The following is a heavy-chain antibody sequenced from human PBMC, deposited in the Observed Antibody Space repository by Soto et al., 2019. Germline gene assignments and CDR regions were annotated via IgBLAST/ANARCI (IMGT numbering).Heavy chain of an antibody. CDR3: ARGARIAAAGDFDP. V-gene: IGHV1-18*01. Sequence: QVQLVQSGAEVKKPGASVKVSCKASGYTFTTYGITWVRQAPGQGLEWMGWISGYNGNTNYAQKFHGRVTMTTDTSTTTAYMELRSLRSDDTAVYYCARGARIAAAGDFDPWGQGTLVTVSS. CDR1: GYTFTTYG. D-gene: IGHD6-13*01. CDR2: ISGYNGNT. J-gene: IGHJ5*02.